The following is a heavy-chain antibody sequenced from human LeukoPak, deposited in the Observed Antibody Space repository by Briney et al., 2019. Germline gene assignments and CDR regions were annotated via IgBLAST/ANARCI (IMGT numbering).Heavy chain of an antibody. CDR3: ARVLGIVVVTDINWFDP. D-gene: IGHD2-21*02. J-gene: IGHJ5*02. CDR2: IYTSGST. Sequence: SETLSLTCTVSGGSISSGSYYWSWIRQPAGKGLEWIGRIYTSGSTNYNPSLKSRVTISVDTSKNQFSLKLSSVTAADTAVYYCARVLGIVVVTDINWFDPWGQGTLVTVSS. V-gene: IGHV4-61*02. CDR1: GGSISSGSYY.